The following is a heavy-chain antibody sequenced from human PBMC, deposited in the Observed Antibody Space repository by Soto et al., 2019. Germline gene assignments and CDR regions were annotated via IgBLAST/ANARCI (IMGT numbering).Heavy chain of an antibody. J-gene: IGHJ4*01. D-gene: IGHD2-8*01. CDR1: GFTFNNAW. Sequence: GGSLILSCAASGFTFNNAWMNWVRQAPGKGLEWVAVIYYDGSNRYYGDAVKGRFTISRDNSKSTLYLQMSSLRAEDTAVYYCARAFCINGVCYFYFDYWGHGSLVTISS. CDR3: ARAFCINGVCYFYFDY. V-gene: IGHV3-33*08. CDR2: IYYDGSNR.